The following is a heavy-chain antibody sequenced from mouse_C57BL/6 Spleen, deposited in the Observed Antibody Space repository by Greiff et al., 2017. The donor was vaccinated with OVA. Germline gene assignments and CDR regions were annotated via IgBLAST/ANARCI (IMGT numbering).Heavy chain of an antibody. Sequence: EVQLQQSGPELVKPGASVKIPCKASGYTFTDYNMDWVKQSHGKSLEWIGDINPNNGGTIYNQKFKGKATLTVDKSSSTAYMELRSLTSEDTAVYYCARRGGAYDGYYTYAMDYWGQGTSVTVSS. CDR2: INPNNGGT. CDR3: ARRGGAYDGYYTYAMDY. CDR1: GYTFTDYN. V-gene: IGHV1-18*01. J-gene: IGHJ4*01. D-gene: IGHD2-3*01.